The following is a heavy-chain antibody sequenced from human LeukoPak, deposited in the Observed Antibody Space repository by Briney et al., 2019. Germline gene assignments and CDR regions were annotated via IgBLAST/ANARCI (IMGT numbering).Heavy chain of an antibody. CDR1: GFTFSSYT. D-gene: IGHD1-26*01. CDR3: ARAGSIRFDY. Sequence: PGGSLRLSCAASGFTFSSYTMNWVRQAPGKGLEWVSHISTSSSTIYYADSVKGRFTISRDDSKNTLFLQMNSLRAEDTAVYYCARAGSIRFDYWGQGTLVTVSS. CDR2: ISTSSSTI. J-gene: IGHJ4*02. V-gene: IGHV3-48*01.